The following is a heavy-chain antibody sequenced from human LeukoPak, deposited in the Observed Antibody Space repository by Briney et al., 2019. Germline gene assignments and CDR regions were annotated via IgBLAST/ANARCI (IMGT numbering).Heavy chain of an antibody. J-gene: IGHJ4*02. V-gene: IGHV3-48*01. CDR2: ISSSSSTI. D-gene: IGHD6-13*01. CDR3: ARALSGYSSSWHYFDY. CDR1: GFTFSSYA. Sequence: GGSLRLSCAASGFTFSSYAMTWVRQSPGKGLEWVSYISSSSSTIYYADSVKGRFTISRDNAKNSLYLQMNSLRAEDTAVYYCARALSGYSSSWHYFDYWGQGTLVTVSS.